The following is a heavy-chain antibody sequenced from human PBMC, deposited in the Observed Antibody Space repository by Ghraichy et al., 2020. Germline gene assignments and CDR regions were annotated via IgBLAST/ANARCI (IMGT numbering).Heavy chain of an antibody. J-gene: IGHJ5*02. V-gene: IGHV5-51*01. D-gene: IGHD2-2*01. CDR3: ARQPWGYCSSTSCYRWFDP. CDR1: GYSFTSYW. CDR2: IYPGDSDT. Sequence: GESLNISCKGSGYSFTSYWIGWVRQMPGKGLEWMGIIYPGDSDTRYSPSFQGQVTISADKSISTAYLQWSSLKASDTAMYYCARQPWGYCSSTSCYRWFDPWGQGTLVTVSS.